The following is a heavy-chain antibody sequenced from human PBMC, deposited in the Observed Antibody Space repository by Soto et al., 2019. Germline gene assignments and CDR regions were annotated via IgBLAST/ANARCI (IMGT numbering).Heavy chain of an antibody. Sequence: EVQLVESGGGLVQPGRYQTVACVASGFTFDDYAMHWVRQRPGRGLEWVSGITWNSDKIGYPHSVKGRFSISRDNPKKSLYLQMNSLRPDDTALYYCAASRAYDSSGYSGYYYGMDVWGQGTTVTVSS. D-gene: IGHD3-22*01. V-gene: IGHV3-9*01. J-gene: IGHJ6*02. CDR2: ITWNSDKI. CDR3: AASRAYDSSGYSGYYYGMDV. CDR1: GFTFDDYA.